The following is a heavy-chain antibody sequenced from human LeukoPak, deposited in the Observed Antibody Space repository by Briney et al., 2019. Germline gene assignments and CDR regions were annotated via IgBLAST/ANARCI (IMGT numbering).Heavy chain of an antibody. J-gene: IGHJ4*02. V-gene: IGHV1-69*05. D-gene: IGHD1-7*01. CDR1: GGTFSSYA. CDR3: ARGLELRESFDY. CDR2: IIPIFGTA. Sequence: SVKVSCKASGGTFSSYAISWVRQAPGQGLEWMGGIIPIFGTANYAQKFQGRVTITTDESTSTAYMELSSLRSEDTAVYYCARGLELRESFDYWGQGTLVTVSS.